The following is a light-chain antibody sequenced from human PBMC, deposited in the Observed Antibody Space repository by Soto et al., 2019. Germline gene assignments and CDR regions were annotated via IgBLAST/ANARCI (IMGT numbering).Light chain of an antibody. Sequence: DIQMTQSPSTLPASVGDRVTISCRASQTVERWLAWYQQKPGKAPKLLISDVSSLERGVPSRFSGSGSATEFTLTISGLQSDDFATYYCQQYKDYVWTFGQGTKVESK. CDR3: QQYKDYVWT. CDR2: DVS. V-gene: IGKV1-5*01. J-gene: IGKJ1*01. CDR1: QTVERW.